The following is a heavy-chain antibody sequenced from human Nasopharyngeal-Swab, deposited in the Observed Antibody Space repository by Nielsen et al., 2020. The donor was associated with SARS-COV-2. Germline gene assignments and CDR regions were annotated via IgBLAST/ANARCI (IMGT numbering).Heavy chain of an antibody. Sequence: WIRQPPGKGLEWVSYISSSSSTKYYADSVKGRFTISRDNAKNSLYLQMNSLRDEDTAVYYCARDAIVVVPAAIQYWGQGTLVTVLL. D-gene: IGHD2-2*02. CDR2: ISSSSSTK. CDR3: ARDAIVVVPAAIQY. V-gene: IGHV3-11*04. J-gene: IGHJ4*02.